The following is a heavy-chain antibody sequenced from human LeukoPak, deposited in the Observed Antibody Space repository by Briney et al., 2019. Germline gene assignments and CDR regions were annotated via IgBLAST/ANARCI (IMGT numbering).Heavy chain of an antibody. CDR3: ARGDGYYDSSGYVDY. J-gene: IGHJ4*02. D-gene: IGHD3-22*01. Sequence: PGGSLRLSCAASGFTFSNYGMNWVRQAPGKGLEWISGIIGSGGITYYADSVKGRFTISRDNAKNSLYLQMNSLRAEDTAVYYCARGDGYYDSSGYVDYWGQGTLVTVSS. V-gene: IGHV3-23*01. CDR1: GFTFSNYG. CDR2: IIGSGGIT.